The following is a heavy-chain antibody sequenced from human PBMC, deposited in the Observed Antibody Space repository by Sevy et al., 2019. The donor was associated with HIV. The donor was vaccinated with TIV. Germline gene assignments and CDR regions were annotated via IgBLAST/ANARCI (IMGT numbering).Heavy chain of an antibody. CDR3: AKLGTPTPRGFYYYMDV. J-gene: IGHJ6*03. CDR1: GFTFSSYG. Sequence: LSLTCAASGFTFSSYGMHWVRQAPGKGLEWVAFIRYDGSNKYYADSVKGRFTISRDNSKNTLYLQMNSLRAEDTAVYYCAKLGTPTPRGFYYYMDVWGKGTTVTVSS. D-gene: IGHD2-15*01. V-gene: IGHV3-30*02. CDR2: IRYDGSNK.